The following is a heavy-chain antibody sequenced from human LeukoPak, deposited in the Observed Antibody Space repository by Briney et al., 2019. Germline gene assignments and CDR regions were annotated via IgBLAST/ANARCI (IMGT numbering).Heavy chain of an antibody. CDR3: AGFPADYDFWSAWGPVPNWFDP. D-gene: IGHD3-3*01. CDR2: IIPILGIA. V-gene: IGHV1-69*10. J-gene: IGHJ5*02. CDR1: GGTFSSYA. Sequence: SVKVSCKASGGTFSSYAISWVRQAPGQGLEWMGGIIPILGIANYAQKFQGRVTITADKSTSTAYMELSSLRSEDTAVYYCAGFPADYDFWSAWGPVPNWFDPWGQGTLVTVSS.